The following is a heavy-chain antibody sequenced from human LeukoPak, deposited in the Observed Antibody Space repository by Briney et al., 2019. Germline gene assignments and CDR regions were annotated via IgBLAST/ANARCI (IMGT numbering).Heavy chain of an antibody. CDR2: VNHRGDT. D-gene: IGHD2-15*01. J-gene: IGHJ4*03. Sequence: TSETLSLTCAVYGGSFSAYYWSWISQSPGKGLQWIAEVNHRGDTNYNPSVKGRVTISVDTSKNQFSLKVTSLTAADTAVYYFARSLTISEAGSFDYWGQRTLVTVSS. V-gene: IGHV4-34*01. CDR1: GGSFSAYY. CDR3: ARSLTISEAGSFDY.